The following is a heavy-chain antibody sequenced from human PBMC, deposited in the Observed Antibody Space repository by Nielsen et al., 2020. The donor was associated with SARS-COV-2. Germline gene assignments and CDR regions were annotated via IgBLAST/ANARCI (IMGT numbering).Heavy chain of an antibody. CDR1: GGSFSSGGSS. D-gene: IGHD1-7*01. CDR3: ARERANWNYVPSLFDY. CDR2: IYYSGST. V-gene: IGHV4-61*08. Sequence: SETLSLTCSVSGGSFSSGGSSYSWIRQPPGKGLEWIGYIYYSGSTNYNPSLKSRVTISVDTSKNQFSLKLSSVTAADTAVYYCARERANWNYVPSLFDYWGQGTLVTVSS. J-gene: IGHJ4*02.